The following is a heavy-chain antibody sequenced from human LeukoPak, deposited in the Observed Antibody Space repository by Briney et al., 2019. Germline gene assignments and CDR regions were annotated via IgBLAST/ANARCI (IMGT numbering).Heavy chain of an antibody. CDR1: GGSFSGYY. CDR2: INHSGST. V-gene: IGHV4-34*01. J-gene: IGHJ3*02. D-gene: IGHD1-26*01. Sequence: SETLSLTCAVYGGSFSGYYWSWIRQPPGKGLEWIGEINHSGSTNYNPSLKSRVTISVDTSKNQFSLKLSSVTAADTAVYYCARVKWELLRNDAFDIWGQGTMVTVSS. CDR3: ARVKWELLRNDAFDI.